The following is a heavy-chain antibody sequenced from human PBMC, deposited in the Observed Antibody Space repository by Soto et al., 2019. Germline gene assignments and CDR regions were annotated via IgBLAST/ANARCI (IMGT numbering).Heavy chain of an antibody. CDR3: AKDVTSGGETLFDP. V-gene: IGHV3-23*01. CDR2: ISGSGRST. D-gene: IGHD2-15*01. CDR1: GFPFSSYA. J-gene: IGHJ5*02. Sequence: GGSLRLSCAASGFPFSSYAMSWVRQAPGMGLNWVSTISGSGRSTYYADSVKGRFTISRDNSKNTLYLQMNSLRAEDTAVYYCAKDVTSGGETLFDPWGQGTLVTVSS.